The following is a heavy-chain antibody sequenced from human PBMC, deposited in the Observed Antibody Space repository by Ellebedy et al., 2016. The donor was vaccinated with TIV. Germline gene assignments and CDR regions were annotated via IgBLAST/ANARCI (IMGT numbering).Heavy chain of an antibody. V-gene: IGHV7-4-1*02. CDR1: GYTFASYG. D-gene: IGHD7-27*01. Sequence: AASVKVSCKASGYTFASYGVNWVRQAPGQGLEWMGWINTNSGNPTYAQAFTRRIVFSLATSVSTAYLQISSLRAEDSAVYYCARTGIWGNAFDIWGQGTMVTVSS. CDR3: ARTGIWGNAFDI. CDR2: INTNSGNP. J-gene: IGHJ3*02.